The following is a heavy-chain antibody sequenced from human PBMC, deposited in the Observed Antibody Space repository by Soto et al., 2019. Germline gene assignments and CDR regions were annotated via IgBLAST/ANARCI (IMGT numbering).Heavy chain of an antibody. CDR2: ISGSGGHT. D-gene: IGHD2-2*01. V-gene: IGHV3-23*01. CDR3: AKDFLGGVIVSAACDI. Sequence: EVQLLESGGGLVQPGGSLRLSCAASGFTFSNYAMNWVRQAPGKGLEWVSVISGSGGHTYYADSVKGRFTISRDNYKNTLHMQMNSLRAEDTALYYCAKDFLGGVIVSAACDIWGQGTMVTVSS. J-gene: IGHJ3*02. CDR1: GFTFSNYA.